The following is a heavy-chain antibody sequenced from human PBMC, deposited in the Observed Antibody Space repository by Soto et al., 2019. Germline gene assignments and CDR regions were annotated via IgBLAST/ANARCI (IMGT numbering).Heavy chain of an antibody. CDR2: IYHSGST. CDR1: GGSINSYY. J-gene: IGHJ4*02. CDR3: ARAGVGGNDFDH. V-gene: IGHV4-59*01. D-gene: IGHD1-26*01. Sequence: PSETLSLTCTVSGGSINSYYWSWIRQPPGKGLEWIGYIYHSGSTNYNPSLKSRVTISVDTSKNQFSLNVRSVTAADTAAYYCARAGVGGNDFDHWGQGTLVTVSS.